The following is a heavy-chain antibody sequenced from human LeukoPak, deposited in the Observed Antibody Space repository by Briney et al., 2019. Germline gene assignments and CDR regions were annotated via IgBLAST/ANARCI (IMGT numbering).Heavy chain of an antibody. D-gene: IGHD6-13*01. CDR1: GYSFTSYW. CDR2: IYPGCSDT. Sequence: GESLKISCKGSGYSFTSYWLGLVRQMPGKGLEWMGIIYPGCSDTRFSPSFQGQVTISADTSISTASLQWSSIKASDTAMYYCARGAAGTDYWGQGNLVTVSP. CDR3: ARGAAGTDY. J-gene: IGHJ4*02. V-gene: IGHV5-51*01.